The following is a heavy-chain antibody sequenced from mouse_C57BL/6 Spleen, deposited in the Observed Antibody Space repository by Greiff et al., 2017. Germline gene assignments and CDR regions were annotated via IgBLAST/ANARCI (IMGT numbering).Heavy chain of an antibody. CDR2: IWSGGST. CDR3: ARKGYGSSYGYAMDY. Sequence: QVQLQQSGPGLVQPSQSLSITCTVSGFSLTSYGVHWVRQSPGKGLEWLGVIWSGGSTNYNAAFISRLSISKDNSKSQVFFKMNRLQADDTAIYYCARKGYGSSYGYAMDYWGQGTSVTVSS. V-gene: IGHV2-2*01. D-gene: IGHD1-1*01. J-gene: IGHJ4*01. CDR1: GFSLTSYG.